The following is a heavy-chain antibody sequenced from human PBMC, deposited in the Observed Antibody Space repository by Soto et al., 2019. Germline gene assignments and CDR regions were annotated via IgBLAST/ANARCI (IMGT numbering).Heavy chain of an antibody. D-gene: IGHD3-22*01. CDR3: ASTKYDSSAYYYWYLGL. CDR2: IIPIFGTA. J-gene: IGHJ2*01. CDR1: EDTFRNYV. Sequence: QVELVQSGAEVKKPGSSVKVSCQAPEDTFRNYVISWVRQAPGQGLEWMGGIIPIFGTANYAQKFQGIVTSTADTYANTVYLELSSLRSEDTAVYYCASTKYDSSAYYYWYLGLWCRGTLVTVSS. V-gene: IGHV1-69*06.